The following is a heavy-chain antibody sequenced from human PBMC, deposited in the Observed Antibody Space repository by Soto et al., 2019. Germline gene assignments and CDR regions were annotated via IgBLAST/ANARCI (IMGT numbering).Heavy chain of an antibody. CDR2: ISSDGSNK. J-gene: IGHJ4*02. CDR3: AKDGIAYCTYFGS. D-gene: IGHD2-21*01. Sequence: QVQLVESGGGVVQPGRSLSLSCAASGFSFSTYGMHWVRQAPGKGLEWVAVISSDGSNKNYADSVKGRFTISRDNSKNTLHLQMKSLKPEDTAVYYCAKDGIAYCTYFGSWGQGTLVTVSS. V-gene: IGHV3-30*18. CDR1: GFSFSTYG.